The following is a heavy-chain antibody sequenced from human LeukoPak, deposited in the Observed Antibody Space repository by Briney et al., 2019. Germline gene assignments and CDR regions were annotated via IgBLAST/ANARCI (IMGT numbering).Heavy chain of an antibody. J-gene: IGHJ4*02. CDR3: AMTFMGTVPLEPDY. CDR1: GFTFSSYA. CDR2: ISYDGSNK. D-gene: IGHD2-21*02. Sequence: PGRSLRLSCAASGFTFSSYAMHWVRQAPGKGLEWVAVISYDGSNKYYADSVKGRFTISRDNSKNTLYLQMNSLRAEDTAVYYCAMTFMGTVPLEPDYWGQGTLVTVSS. V-gene: IGHV3-30*04.